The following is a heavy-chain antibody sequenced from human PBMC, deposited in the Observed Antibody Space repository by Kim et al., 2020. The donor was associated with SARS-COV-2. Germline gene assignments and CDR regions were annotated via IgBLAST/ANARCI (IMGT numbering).Heavy chain of an antibody. CDR3: ARKGQWLVRYYYGMDV. CDR1: GFTFSDYY. CDR2: ISSSGSTI. Sequence: GGSLRLSCASSGFTFSDYYMSWIRQAPGKGLEWVSYISSSGSTIYYADSVKGRFTISRDNAKNSLYLQMNSLRAEDTAVYYCARKGQWLVRYYYGMDVWGQGTTVTVSS. J-gene: IGHJ6*02. D-gene: IGHD6-19*01. V-gene: IGHV3-11*01.